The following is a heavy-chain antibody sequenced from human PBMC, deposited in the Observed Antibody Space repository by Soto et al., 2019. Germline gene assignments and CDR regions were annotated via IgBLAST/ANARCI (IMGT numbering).Heavy chain of an antibody. Sequence: SVKVSCKAPGGTLSSYAINWVRQAPGQGLEWMGGIIPIFGSANYAPKFQGRVTISADESTSTAYMEVSSLRSEDTAVYYCAKDPVTGIDEGIDWFDPWGQGTLVTVSS. CDR2: IIPIFGSA. J-gene: IGHJ5*02. D-gene: IGHD1-20*01. CDR1: GGTLSSYA. CDR3: AKDPVTGIDEGIDWFDP. V-gene: IGHV1-69*13.